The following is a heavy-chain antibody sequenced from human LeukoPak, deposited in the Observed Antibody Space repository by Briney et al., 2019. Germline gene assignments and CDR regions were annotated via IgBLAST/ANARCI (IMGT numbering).Heavy chain of an antibody. CDR1: GFTVSSNY. CDR3: ARDNPTYSSSSDYYYYYMDV. D-gene: IGHD6-6*01. Sequence: PGGSLRLSCAASGFTVSSNYMSWVRQAPGKGLEWVSVIYSGGSTGYADSVKGRFTISRDNAKNSLYLQMNSLRAEDTALYYCARDNPTYSSSSDYYYYYMDVWGKGTTVTVSS. J-gene: IGHJ6*03. V-gene: IGHV3-53*01. CDR2: IYSGGST.